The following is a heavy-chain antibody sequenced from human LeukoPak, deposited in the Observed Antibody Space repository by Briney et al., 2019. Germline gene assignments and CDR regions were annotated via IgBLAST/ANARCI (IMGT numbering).Heavy chain of an antibody. V-gene: IGHV1-69*13. CDR3: ARVPPPKDGNWFDP. CDR2: IIPIFGTA. D-gene: IGHD2-15*01. Sequence: SVKVSCKASGGTFSSYAISWVRQAPGQGLEWMGGIIPIFGTANYAQKFQGRVTITADESTSTAYMELSSLRSEDTAVYYCARVPPPKDGNWFDPWGQGTLVTVSS. J-gene: IGHJ5*02. CDR1: GGTFSSYA.